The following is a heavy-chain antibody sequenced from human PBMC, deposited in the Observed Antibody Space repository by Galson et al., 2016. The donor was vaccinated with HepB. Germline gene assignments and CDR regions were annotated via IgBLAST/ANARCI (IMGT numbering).Heavy chain of an antibody. V-gene: IGHV4-34*01. CDR2: INHRGST. D-gene: IGHD3-22*01. Sequence: SETLSLTCAVYGGSFGGFYWNWIRQPPGKGLEWIGEINHRGSTNYNPSLKSRVTISVDTSKNQFSLKLSSVTAADTAVYYCARHLGNNHYYHSKTPYYFDYWGQGTLVTVSS. CDR1: GGSFGGFY. J-gene: IGHJ4*02. CDR3: ARHLGNNHYYHSKTPYYFDY.